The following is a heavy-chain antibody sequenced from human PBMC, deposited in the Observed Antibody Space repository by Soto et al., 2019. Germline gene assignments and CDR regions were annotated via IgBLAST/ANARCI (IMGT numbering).Heavy chain of an antibody. CDR1: GGSISSGDYY. J-gene: IGHJ5*02. CDR3: ARDRVKAAIPHAWFDP. D-gene: IGHD2-2*02. CDR2: NYYSGST. V-gene: IGHV4-30-4*01. Sequence: SETLSLTCTVSGGSISSGDYYWSWIRQPPGKGLEWIGYNYYSGSTYYNPSLMSRVTISLDTSKNQFSLKLSSVTAADTAVYYCARDRVKAAIPHAWFDPWGQGTLVTLCS.